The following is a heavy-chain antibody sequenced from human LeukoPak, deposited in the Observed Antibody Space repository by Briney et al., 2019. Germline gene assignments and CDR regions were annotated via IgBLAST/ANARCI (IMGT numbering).Heavy chain of an antibody. J-gene: IGHJ5*02. Sequence: GRSLRLSCAASGCTLSSYVIHWVRQAPGKGLEWVAVISYDGSNKYYADSVKGRFTISRDNSKNALWLQMNSLRVEDTAVYFCARGSGWPQNWFDPWGQGTLVTVSS. V-gene: IGHV3-30*04. D-gene: IGHD6-19*01. CDR1: GCTLSSYV. CDR3: ARGSGWPQNWFDP. CDR2: ISYDGSNK.